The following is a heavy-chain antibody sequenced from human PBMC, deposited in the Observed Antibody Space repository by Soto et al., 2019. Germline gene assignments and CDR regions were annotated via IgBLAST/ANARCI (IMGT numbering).Heavy chain of an antibody. D-gene: IGHD4-17*01. CDR1: GFTFSSYG. CDR3: AKGADYGDYVACDI. V-gene: IGHV3-30*18. J-gene: IGHJ3*02. Sequence: QVQLVESGGGVVQPGRSLRLSCAASGFTFSSYGMHWVRQAPGKGLEWVAVISYDGSNKYYADSVKGRFTISRDNSKNTLYLQMNSLRAEDTAVYYCAKGADYGDYVACDIWGQGTMVTVSS. CDR2: ISYDGSNK.